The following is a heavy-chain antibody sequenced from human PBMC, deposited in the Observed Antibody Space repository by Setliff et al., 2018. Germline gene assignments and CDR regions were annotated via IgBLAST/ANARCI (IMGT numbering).Heavy chain of an antibody. CDR2: MYYSGST. J-gene: IGHJ3*02. Sequence: SETLSLTCTVSGDSISSRRNYWGWFRQPAGKGLEWIGYMYYSGSTNYNPSLKSRVTISVDTSKNQFSLKLSSVTAADTAVYYCARDRPRTSDYNFWSGLTHAFDIWGQGTMVTVSS. D-gene: IGHD3-3*01. CDR3: ARDRPRTSDYNFWSGLTHAFDI. CDR1: GDSISSRRNY. V-gene: IGHV4-61*10.